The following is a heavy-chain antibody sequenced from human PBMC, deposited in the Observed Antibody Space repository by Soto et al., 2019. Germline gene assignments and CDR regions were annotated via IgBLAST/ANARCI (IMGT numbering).Heavy chain of an antibody. CDR1: GFTFSSYW. Sequence: HPGGSLRLSCAASGFTFSSYWMSWVRQAPGKGLEWVANIKQDGSEKYYVDSVKGRFTISRDNAKNSLYLQMNSLRAEDTAVYYCAREKDTGGYDVSSYYYYYGMDVWGQGTTVTAP. V-gene: IGHV3-7*01. J-gene: IGHJ6*02. CDR3: AREKDTGGYDVSSYYYYYGMDV. CDR2: IKQDGSEK. D-gene: IGHD5-12*01.